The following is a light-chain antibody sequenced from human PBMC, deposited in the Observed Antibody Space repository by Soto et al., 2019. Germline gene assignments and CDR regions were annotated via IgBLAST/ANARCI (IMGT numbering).Light chain of an antibody. J-gene: IGLJ1*01. CDR2: EVT. CDR1: SSDVETYNF. V-gene: IGLV2-23*02. Sequence: QSVLTQPASVPGSPGQSITISCTESSSDVETYNFVSWYRQHPGEAPKLMIYEVTKRPSGVSNRFSGYKSGNTASLTISGLQAEDEADYYCCSYAGSSYVFGTGTKVTVL. CDR3: CSYAGSSYV.